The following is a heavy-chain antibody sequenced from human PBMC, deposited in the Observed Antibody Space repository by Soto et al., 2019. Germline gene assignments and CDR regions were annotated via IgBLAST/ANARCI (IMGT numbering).Heavy chain of an antibody. Sequence: GGSLRLSCAASGFTFSSYAMSWVRQAPGKGLEWVSAISGSGGSTYYADSVKGRFTISRDNSKTTPYLQMNSLRAEDTAVYYCAKTSRSYDFWSGYFWFDYWGQGTLVTVSS. CDR3: AKTSRSYDFWSGYFWFDY. J-gene: IGHJ4*02. CDR1: GFTFSSYA. CDR2: ISGSGGST. V-gene: IGHV3-23*01. D-gene: IGHD3-3*01.